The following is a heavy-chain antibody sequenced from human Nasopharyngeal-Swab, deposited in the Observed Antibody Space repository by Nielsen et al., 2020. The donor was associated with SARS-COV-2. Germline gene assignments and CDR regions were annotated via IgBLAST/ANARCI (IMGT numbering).Heavy chain of an antibody. CDR2: ISGSGGST. Sequence: GESLKISCAASGFTFSSYAMSWVRQAPGKGLEWVSAISGSGGSTYYADSVKGRFTISRENAKNSLYLQMNSLRAEDTAVYYCARATSNGWYIYYFDYWGLGTLVTVSS. D-gene: IGHD6-19*01. J-gene: IGHJ4*02. V-gene: IGHV3-23*01. CDR1: GFTFSSYA. CDR3: ARATSNGWYIYYFDY.